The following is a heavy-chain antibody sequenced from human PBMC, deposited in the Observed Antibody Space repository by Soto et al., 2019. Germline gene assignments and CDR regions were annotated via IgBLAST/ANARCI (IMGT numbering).Heavy chain of an antibody. J-gene: IGHJ4*02. CDR3: ASGFNTRLDY. CDR2: ILPILDVA. D-gene: IGHD1-26*01. Sequence: QVHLVQSGAEVKKPGSSVKISCRASGGSFSSNSLKWVRQAPGQGLEWMGRILPILDVANYAQKFQGRVPITADKSTSSAYMELNNLRSEDTAVYYFASGFNTRLDYWGQGTLVIVSS. CDR1: GGSFSSNS. V-gene: IGHV1-69*02.